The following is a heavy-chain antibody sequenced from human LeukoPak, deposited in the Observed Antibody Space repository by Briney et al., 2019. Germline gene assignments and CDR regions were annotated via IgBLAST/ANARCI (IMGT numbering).Heavy chain of an antibody. J-gene: IGHJ5*02. CDR2: IHYSGTT. V-gene: IGHV4-59*01. Sequence: SETLSLTCTVSGGSISGYYWSWIRQPPGKGLKWIGYIHYSGTTNYNPSLKSRVTISLDTSRNQFSLKLRSVTTADTAVYYCARRRVYSGSEEFDLWGQGTLVTVSS. D-gene: IGHD5-12*01. CDR1: GGSISGYY. CDR3: ARRRVYSGSEEFDL.